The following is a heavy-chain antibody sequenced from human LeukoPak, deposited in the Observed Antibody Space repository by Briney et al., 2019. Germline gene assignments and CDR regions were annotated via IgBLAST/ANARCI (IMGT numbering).Heavy chain of an antibody. V-gene: IGHV3-21*01. CDR1: GFTFSSYS. D-gene: IGHD1-26*01. Sequence: GGSLRLSCAASGFTFSSYSMNWVRQAPGKGLEWVSSISSSSSYIYYADSVEGRFTISRDNAKNSLYLQMNSLRAEDTAVYYCARSRRGWELLSYWGQGTLVTVSS. CDR3: ARSRRGWELLSY. J-gene: IGHJ4*02. CDR2: ISSSSSYI.